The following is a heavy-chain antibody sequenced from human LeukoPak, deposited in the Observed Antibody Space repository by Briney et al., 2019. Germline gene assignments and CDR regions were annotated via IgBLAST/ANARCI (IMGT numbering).Heavy chain of an antibody. V-gene: IGHV3-7*01. Sequence: PGGSLRLSCVASGFTFSDYWMTWVRQAPGKGLEWVANIKQDGSEKYYVDSVKGRFTISRGNAKNSLYLQMNTLRAEDTAVYYCARGSPVDYWGQGTLVTVSS. CDR3: ARGSPVDY. CDR2: IKQDGSEK. J-gene: IGHJ4*02. CDR1: GFTFSDYW.